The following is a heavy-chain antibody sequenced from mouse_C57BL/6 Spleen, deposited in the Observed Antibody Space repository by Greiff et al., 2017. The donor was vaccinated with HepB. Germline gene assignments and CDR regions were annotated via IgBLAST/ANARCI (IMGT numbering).Heavy chain of an antibody. CDR1: GYTFTSYW. D-gene: IGHD2-3*01. CDR2: IYPSDSET. Sequence: QVQLQQPGAELVRPGSSVKLSCKASGYTFTSYWMDWVKQRPGQGLEWIGNIYPSDSETHYNQKFKDKATLTVDKSSSTAYMQLSSLTSEDSAVDYCARGGLLRNYWGQGTTLTVSS. J-gene: IGHJ2*01. CDR3: ARGGLLRNY. V-gene: IGHV1-61*01.